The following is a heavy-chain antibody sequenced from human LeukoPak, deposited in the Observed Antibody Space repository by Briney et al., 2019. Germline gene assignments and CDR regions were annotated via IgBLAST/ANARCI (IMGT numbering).Heavy chain of an antibody. Sequence: SETLSLTCTVSGGSISSSSSYWGWIRQPPGKGLEWIGSIYYSGSTYYNPSLKSRVTISVDTSKNHFSLKLSSVTAADTAVYFCASQGYYYQSSSYYYFDYWGQGTLVTVSS. CDR1: GGSISSSSSY. V-gene: IGHV4-39*07. D-gene: IGHD3-22*01. CDR2: IYYSGST. CDR3: ASQGYYYQSSSYYYFDY. J-gene: IGHJ4*02.